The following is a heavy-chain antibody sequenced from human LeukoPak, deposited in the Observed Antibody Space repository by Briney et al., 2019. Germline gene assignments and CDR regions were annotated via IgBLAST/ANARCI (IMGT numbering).Heavy chain of an antibody. J-gene: IGHJ4*02. D-gene: IGHD4-23*01. CDR1: GGSFFGYH. CDR2: INHRGIT. Sequence: PSETLSLTCAVSGGSFFGYHWNWVRQVPGKGLEWIGEINHRGITNYNPSLKSRVTISVDKSKNQFSLRLRSVTAADTAIYYCARDPTTVITTPYYFDDRGQGTLVTVSS. CDR3: ARDPTTVITTPYYFDD. V-gene: IGHV4-34*01.